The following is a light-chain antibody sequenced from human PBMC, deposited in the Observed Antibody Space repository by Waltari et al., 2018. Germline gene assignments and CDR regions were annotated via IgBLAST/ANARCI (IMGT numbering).Light chain of an antibody. J-gene: IGLJ3*02. Sequence: QSVLTQPPSASGTPGQTVTISCSGSSSNIGSTFVYCYQPLPGTAPKLLIYRNNQRPSGVPDRFSGSKSGTSASLAISGLRSEDEADYYCAPWDDSLSGPGVFGGGTKLTVL. CDR2: RNN. V-gene: IGLV1-47*01. CDR3: APWDDSLSGPGV. CDR1: SSNIGSTF.